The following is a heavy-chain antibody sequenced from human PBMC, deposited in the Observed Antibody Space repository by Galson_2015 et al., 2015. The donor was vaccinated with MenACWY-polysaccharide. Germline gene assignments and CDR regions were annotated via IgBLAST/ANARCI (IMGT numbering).Heavy chain of an antibody. Sequence: SLRLSCAASGFTFSTYSMNWVRQAPGKGLEWVSSISSSSSYIYYVDSVKGRFTISRHNSKNTLYLQMNSLRAEDTAVYYCARGDTAMVAPFDYWGQGTLVTVSS. J-gene: IGHJ4*02. D-gene: IGHD5-18*01. CDR2: ISSSSSYI. V-gene: IGHV3-21*04. CDR1: GFTFSTYS. CDR3: ARGDTAMVAPFDY.